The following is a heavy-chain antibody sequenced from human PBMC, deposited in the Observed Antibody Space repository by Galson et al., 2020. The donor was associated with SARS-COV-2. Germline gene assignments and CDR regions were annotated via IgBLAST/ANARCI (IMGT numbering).Heavy chain of an antibody. Sequence: ASVKVSCKVSGYTLTELSMHWVRQAPGKGLEWMGGFDPEDGETIYAQKFQGRVTMTEDTSTDTAYMELSSLRSEDTAVYYCATAPPLGGGGSHWFDPWGQGTLVTVSS. J-gene: IGHJ5*02. V-gene: IGHV1-24*01. CDR3: ATAPPLGGGGSHWFDP. D-gene: IGHD7-27*01. CDR2: FDPEDGET. CDR1: GYTLTELS.